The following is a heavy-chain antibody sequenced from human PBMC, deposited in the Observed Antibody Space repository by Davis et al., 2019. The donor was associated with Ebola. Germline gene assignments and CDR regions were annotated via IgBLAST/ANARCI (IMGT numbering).Heavy chain of an antibody. CDR1: GGSFSGYY. CDR2: INHSGST. J-gene: IGHJ4*02. CDR3: ASGGGVDY. V-gene: IGHV4-34*01. Sequence: SETLSLTCAVYGGSFSGYYWNWIRQPPGKGLEWIGEINHSGSTYYNPSLKSRVTISVDTSKNQFSLKLSSVTAADTAVYYCASGGGVDYWGQGTLVTVSS. D-gene: IGHD3-10*01.